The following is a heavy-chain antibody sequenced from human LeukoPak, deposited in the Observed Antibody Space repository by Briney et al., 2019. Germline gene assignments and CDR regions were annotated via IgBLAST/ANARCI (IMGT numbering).Heavy chain of an antibody. Sequence: SVKVSCKASGGTFSSYAISWVRQAPGQGLEWMGGIIPIFGTANYAQKFQGRVTITADESTSTAYMELSSLRSEDTAVYYCASDSKYCSSTSCSNDAFDIWGQGTMVTVSS. V-gene: IGHV1-69*01. CDR3: ASDSKYCSSTSCSNDAFDI. D-gene: IGHD2-2*01. J-gene: IGHJ3*02. CDR1: GGTFSSYA. CDR2: IIPIFGTA.